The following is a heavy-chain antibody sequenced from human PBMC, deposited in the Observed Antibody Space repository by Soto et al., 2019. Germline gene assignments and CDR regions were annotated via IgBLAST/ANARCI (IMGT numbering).Heavy chain of an antibody. J-gene: IGHJ4*02. CDR1: GFTFSSYS. Sequence: EVQLVESGGGLVQPGGSLRLSCAASGFTFSSYSMSWVRQTPGKGLEWVSHISGGSSLIYYADSVKGRFTISRDNAANSRYLQMNSLRAEDTAVYYCATRSRGYSGYVKYGGQGTGVTVSS. CDR3: ATRSRGYSGYVKY. V-gene: IGHV3-48*01. D-gene: IGHD5-12*01. CDR2: ISGGSSLI.